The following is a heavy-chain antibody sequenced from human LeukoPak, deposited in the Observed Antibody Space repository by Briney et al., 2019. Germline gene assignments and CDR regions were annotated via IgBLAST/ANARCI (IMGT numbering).Heavy chain of an antibody. Sequence: GGSLRLSCAASGFTFSGYAMHWVRQAPGKGLEWVAVISFNGGNTNYADSVKGRFTISRDNSKNTLYLQMNSLRAEYTAVYYCAAGSGRYDYWGQGTLVTVSP. J-gene: IGHJ4*02. CDR1: GFTFSGYA. CDR2: ISFNGGNT. CDR3: AAGSGRYDY. V-gene: IGHV3-30*04. D-gene: IGHD3-10*01.